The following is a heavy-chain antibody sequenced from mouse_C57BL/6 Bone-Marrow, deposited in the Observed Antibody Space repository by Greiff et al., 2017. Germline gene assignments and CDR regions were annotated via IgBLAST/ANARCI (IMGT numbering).Heavy chain of an antibody. V-gene: IGHV5-6*01. CDR3: ARHDGYFWYFDV. J-gene: IGHJ1*03. CDR2: ISSGGSYT. Sequence: EVMLVESGGDLVKPGGSLKLSCAASGFTFSSYGMSWVRQTPDKRLEWVATISSGGSYTYYPDSVKGRFTISIDNAKNTLYLQMSSLKSEDTAMYYCARHDGYFWYFDVWGTGTTVTVSS. D-gene: IGHD2-3*01. CDR1: GFTFSSYG.